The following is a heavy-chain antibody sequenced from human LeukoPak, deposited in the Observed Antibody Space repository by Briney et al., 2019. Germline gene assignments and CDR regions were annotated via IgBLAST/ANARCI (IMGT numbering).Heavy chain of an antibody. CDR2: IKSDGSST. D-gene: IGHD3-10*01. V-gene: IGHV3-74*01. CDR3: AKDHYYYGSGIYFMHYFDY. CDR1: GFTFSGYW. J-gene: IGHJ4*02. Sequence: GSLRLSSAASGFTFSGYWMHWVRQAPGKGLVWVLRIKSDGSSTTYADSVKGRFTISRDNAKNTLYLEMNSLRAEDTAVYYCAKDHYYYGSGIYFMHYFDYWGQGTLVTVSS.